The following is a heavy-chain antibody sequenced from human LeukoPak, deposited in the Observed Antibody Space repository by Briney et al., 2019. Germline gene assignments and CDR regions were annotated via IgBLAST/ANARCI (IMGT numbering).Heavy chain of an antibody. CDR3: ARARYSSGWYARSHAFDI. Sequence: SQTLSLTCTVSGGSISSGSCYWSWIRQPAGKGLEWIGRIYTSGTTNYNPSIKSRVTISVDKSKNQFSLKLSSVTAADTAVYYCARARYSSGWYARSHAFDIWGQGTMVTVSS. CDR2: IYTSGTT. J-gene: IGHJ3*02. D-gene: IGHD6-19*01. CDR1: GGSISSGSCY. V-gene: IGHV4-61*02.